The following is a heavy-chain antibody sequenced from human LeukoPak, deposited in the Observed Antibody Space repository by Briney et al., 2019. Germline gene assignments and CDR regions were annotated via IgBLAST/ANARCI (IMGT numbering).Heavy chain of an antibody. J-gene: IGHJ6*03. CDR1: GFTFSSYA. D-gene: IGHD3-3*01. Sequence: GGSLRLSCAASGFTFSSYAMSWVRQAPGKGLEWVSAISGSGGSTYYADSVKGRFTISRDNSKNTLYLQMNSLRAEDTAVYYCAKVGVVINLYYYYYMDVWGKGTTVTISS. CDR2: ISGSGGST. V-gene: IGHV3-23*01. CDR3: AKVGVVINLYYYYYMDV.